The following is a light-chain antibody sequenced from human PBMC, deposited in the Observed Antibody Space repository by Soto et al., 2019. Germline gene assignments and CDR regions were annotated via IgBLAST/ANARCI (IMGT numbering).Light chain of an antibody. CDR3: QVWDSSSEHVV. CDR2: DDS. Sequence: SYELTQPPSVSVAPGQTARITCGGNNIGSKSVHWYQQKPGQAPVLVVYDDSDRPSGIPARFSGSNSGNTATLTISRVEAVDEADYYCQVWDSSSEHVVFGGGTKRTFL. CDR1: NIGSKS. J-gene: IGLJ2*01. V-gene: IGLV3-21*02.